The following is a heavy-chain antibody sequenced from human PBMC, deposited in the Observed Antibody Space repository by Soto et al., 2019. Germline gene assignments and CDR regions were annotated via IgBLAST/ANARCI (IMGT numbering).Heavy chain of an antibody. CDR1: GYIFTTHD. D-gene: IGHD2-15*01. CDR2: ISTDRGDT. Sequence: ASVKVSCKASGYIFTTHDITWLRQAPGKGLEWVGGISTDRGDTIYPQNLQGRVTMTTDSSTSTVYMELKSLRSDDTAVYYCARDDLNRGGKYFDYWGQGTLVTVSS. V-gene: IGHV1-18*01. J-gene: IGHJ4*02. CDR3: ARDDLNRGGKYFDY.